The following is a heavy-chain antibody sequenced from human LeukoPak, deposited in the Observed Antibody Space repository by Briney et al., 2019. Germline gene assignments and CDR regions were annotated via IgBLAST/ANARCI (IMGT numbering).Heavy chain of an antibody. Sequence: GGSLRLSCAASGFTFSSYSMNWVRQAPGKGLEWVSYISSSSSTIYYADSVKGRFTISRDNAKNSLYLQMNSLRAEDTAVYYCAREGQSSSSWTDYWGQGTLVTVSS. D-gene: IGHD6-13*01. J-gene: IGHJ4*02. CDR3: AREGQSSSSWTDY. CDR2: ISSSSSTI. CDR1: GFTFSSYS. V-gene: IGHV3-48*01.